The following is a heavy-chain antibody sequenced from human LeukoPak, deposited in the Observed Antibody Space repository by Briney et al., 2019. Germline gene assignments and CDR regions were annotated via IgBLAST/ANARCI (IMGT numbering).Heavy chain of an antibody. CDR3: ARDLSHSGWYQEGY. J-gene: IGHJ4*02. CDR2: IYTSGST. Sequence: SETLSLTCTVSGGCISSYYWSWIRQPAGKGLEWIGRIYTSGSTNYNPSLKSRVTMSVDTSKNQFSLKLTSVTAADTAVYYCARDLSHSGWYQEGYWGQGTLVTVSS. CDR1: GGCISSYY. V-gene: IGHV4-4*07. D-gene: IGHD6-19*01.